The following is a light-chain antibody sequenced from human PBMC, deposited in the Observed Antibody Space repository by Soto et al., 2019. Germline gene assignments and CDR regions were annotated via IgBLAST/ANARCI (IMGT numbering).Light chain of an antibody. V-gene: IGKV2-30*01. CDR1: QSLVNSDGNTY. J-gene: IGKJ1*01. CDR2: KVS. CDR3: MQGSHWPRT. Sequence: EVVMTQSPLSLPVTLGQPASISCRSSQSLVNSDGNTYLNGFHQRPGQSPRRLIYKVSNRDAGVPGRFSGSGSGTEFTLRISRVEAEDVGVYYCMQGSHWPRTFGQGTRVEIK.